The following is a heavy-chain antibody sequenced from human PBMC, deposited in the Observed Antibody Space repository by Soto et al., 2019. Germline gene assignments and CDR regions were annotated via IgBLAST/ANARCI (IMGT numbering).Heavy chain of an antibody. J-gene: IGHJ4*02. CDR2: IKSGGNT. D-gene: IGHD2-2*01. V-gene: IGHV3-66*01. CDR1: GFTVSTDW. Sequence: GGSLRLSCAASGFTVSTDWMYWVRQAPGKGLEWVSVIKSGGNTYYADSVEGRFTISRDNSKNTLYLQMNSLRGEDTAVYYCAKEGCISTTCYVSDYWGEGT. CDR3: AKEGCISTTCYVSDY.